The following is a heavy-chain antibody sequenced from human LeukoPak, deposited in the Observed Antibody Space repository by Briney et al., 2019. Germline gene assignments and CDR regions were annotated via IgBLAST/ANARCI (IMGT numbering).Heavy chain of an antibody. Sequence: ASVKVSCKASGGPFTSHAISWVRQAPGQGLEWMGGIIPISDTANYAQKFQGRVTITADKSTTTVYMELSSLIFEDTAVYYCARGGYSYGSYYYYYYSMDVWGKGTTVTVSS. CDR2: IIPISDTA. D-gene: IGHD5-18*01. CDR3: ARGGYSYGSYYYYYYSMDV. J-gene: IGHJ6*03. V-gene: IGHV1-69*06. CDR1: GGPFTSHA.